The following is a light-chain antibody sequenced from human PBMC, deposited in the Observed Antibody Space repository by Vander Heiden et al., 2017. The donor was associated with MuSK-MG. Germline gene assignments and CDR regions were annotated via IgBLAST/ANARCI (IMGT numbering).Light chain of an antibody. V-gene: IGLV1-40*01. CDR1: SSNIGAGSD. Sequence: QSVLTQPPSVSGAPGQRVTISCTRCSSNIGAGSDVHWYQRMPGKAPELLISGNNNRPSGVPDRISGSKFGTSASLAITGLQAEDEADYYCQSYDSSLRGWVFGGGTKLTVL. J-gene: IGLJ3*02. CDR3: QSYDSSLRGWV. CDR2: GNN.